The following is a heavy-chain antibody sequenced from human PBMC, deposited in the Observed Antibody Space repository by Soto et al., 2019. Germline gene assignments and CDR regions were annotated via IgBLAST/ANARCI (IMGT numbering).Heavy chain of an antibody. Sequence: GGSLRLSCVASGFTFRNYAMTWVRQAPGKGLEWVSGLSGNGISTYYADSVKGRFTISRDNARNSLYLQMNNLRVEDTALYFCAKGTEYGVVLMSTFDYWGQGSLVTVSS. CDR3: AKGTEYGVVLMSTFDY. CDR2: LSGNGIST. V-gene: IGHV3-23*01. CDR1: GFTFRNYA. J-gene: IGHJ4*02. D-gene: IGHD3-3*01.